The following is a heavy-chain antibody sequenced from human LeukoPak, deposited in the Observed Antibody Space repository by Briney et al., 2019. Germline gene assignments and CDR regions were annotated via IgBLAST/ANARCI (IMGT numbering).Heavy chain of an antibody. J-gene: IGHJ4*02. V-gene: IGHV3-23*01. D-gene: IGHD4-23*01. Sequence: PGGSLRLSCAASGFTFSSYAMSWVRQAPGKGLEWVSAISGSGGSTYYADSVKGQFTISRDNSKNTLYLQMNSLRAEDTAVYYCARPVVMRGFGYWGQGTQVTVSS. CDR1: GFTFSSYA. CDR3: ARPVVMRGFGY. CDR2: ISGSGGST.